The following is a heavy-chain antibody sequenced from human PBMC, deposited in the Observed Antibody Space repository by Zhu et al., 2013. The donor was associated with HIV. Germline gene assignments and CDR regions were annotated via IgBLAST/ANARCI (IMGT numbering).Heavy chain of an antibody. V-gene: IGHV1-24*01. CDR2: FDPEDGET. CDR3: ATEKIRAAYYDSSAIFRRWFDP. Sequence: QVQLVQSGAEVKKPGASVKVSCKVSGYTLTELSMHWVRQTPGKGLEWMGGFDPEDGETIYAQKFQGRVTMTEDTSTDTAYMELSSLRSEDTAVYYCATEKIRAAYYDSSAIFRRWFDPWGQGTLVTVSS. J-gene: IGHJ5*02. CDR1: GYTLTELS. D-gene: IGHD3-22*01.